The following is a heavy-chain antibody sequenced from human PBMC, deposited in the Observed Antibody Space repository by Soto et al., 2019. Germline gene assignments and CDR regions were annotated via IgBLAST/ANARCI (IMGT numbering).Heavy chain of an antibody. D-gene: IGHD2-21*01. CDR3: ARVIRFSFNWFDL. J-gene: IGHJ5*02. CDR2: IKQDGGEK. V-gene: IGHV3-7*01. CDR1: GFTFSNYW. Sequence: EVQLVESGGGLVQPGGSLTLSWAASGFTFSNYWMTWVRQAPGKGLEWVANIKQDGGEKYYVDSVKGRFTISRNNAKNSLYLQMNSLRAEDTAVYYCARVIRFSFNWFDLWGQGTLVTVSS.